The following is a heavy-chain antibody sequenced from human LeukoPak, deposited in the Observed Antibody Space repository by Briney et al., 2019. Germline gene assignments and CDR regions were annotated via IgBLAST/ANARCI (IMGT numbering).Heavy chain of an antibody. CDR1: GGTFSSYT. CDR2: IIPILGIA. J-gene: IGHJ3*02. Sequence: SVKVSCMASGGTFSSYTISWVRQAPGQGLEWMGRIIPILGIANYAQKFQGRVTITADKSTSTAYMELSSLRSEDTAVYYCARYEQQLVGFDIWGQGTMVTVSS. CDR3: ARYEQQLVGFDI. D-gene: IGHD6-13*01. V-gene: IGHV1-69*02.